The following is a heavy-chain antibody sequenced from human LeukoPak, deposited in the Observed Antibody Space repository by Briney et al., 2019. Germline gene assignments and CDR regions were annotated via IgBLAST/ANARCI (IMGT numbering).Heavy chain of an antibody. Sequence: SVKVSCKASGRTFSSYATSWVRQAPGQGLEWMGGIIPIFGTANYAQKFQGRVTITADESTSTGYVEQSSLKSEETAVYYCARVAKIWGVFIIPDSYGMDVWGKGTTVTVSS. J-gene: IGHJ6*04. CDR1: GRTFSSYA. V-gene: IGHV1-69*13. D-gene: IGHD3-10*01. CDR3: ARVAKIWGVFIIPDSYGMDV. CDR2: IIPIFGTA.